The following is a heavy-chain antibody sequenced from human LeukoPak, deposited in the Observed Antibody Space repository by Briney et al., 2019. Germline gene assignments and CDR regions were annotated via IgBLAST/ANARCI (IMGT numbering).Heavy chain of an antibody. CDR1: GGSISGYY. D-gene: IGHD6-13*01. Sequence: SETLSLTCTVSGGSISGYYWSWIRQPPGKGLEWIGYIYYSGSTNYNPSLKSRVAISVDTSKNQFSLKLSSVTAADTAVYYCARQVSHSSSWYENSCWFDPWGQGTLVTVSS. CDR2: IYYSGST. CDR3: ARQVSHSSSWYENSCWFDP. V-gene: IGHV4-59*08. J-gene: IGHJ5*02.